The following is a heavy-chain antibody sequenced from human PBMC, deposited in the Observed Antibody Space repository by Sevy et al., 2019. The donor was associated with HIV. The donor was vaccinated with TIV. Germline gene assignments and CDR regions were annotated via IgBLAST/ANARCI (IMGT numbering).Heavy chain of an antibody. V-gene: IGHV3-33*01. CDR3: ARPGLNGRFRDYYYYGMAV. Sequence: GGSLRLSCAASGFTFSDYGMHWVRQAPGKGLEWVALTSYDGTNKYYADSVRGRFTISRDNSKNTLYLQMNSRRAEETAVYYCARPGLNGRFRDYYYYGMAVWGQGTTVTVSS. CDR1: GFTFSDYG. J-gene: IGHJ6*02. D-gene: IGHD1-26*01. CDR2: TSYDGTNK.